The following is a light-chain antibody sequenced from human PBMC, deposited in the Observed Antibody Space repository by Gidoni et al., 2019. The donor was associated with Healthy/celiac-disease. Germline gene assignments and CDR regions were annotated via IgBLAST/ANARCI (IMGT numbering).Light chain of an antibody. CDR1: NIGSKS. CDR3: QVWDSSSDLHYV. CDR2: DDS. V-gene: IGLV3-21*02. J-gene: IGLJ1*01. Sequence: SYVLPQPPSVSVAPGQTAKITCGGNNIGSKSVHWYQQKPGQAPVLVVYDDSDRPSGIPERFSGSNSGNTATLTISRVEAGDEADYYCQVWDSSSDLHYVFGTGTKVTVL.